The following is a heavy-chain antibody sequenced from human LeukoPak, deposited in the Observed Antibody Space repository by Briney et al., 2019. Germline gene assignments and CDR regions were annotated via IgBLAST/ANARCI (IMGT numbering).Heavy chain of an antibody. CDR3: ARPRYYSSSAVGY. D-gene: IGHD6-6*01. Sequence: ASVKVSCKASGYTFTSYDINWVRQATGQGLEWMGWMNPNSGNTGYAQKFQGRVTITRNTSISTAYMELSSLRSEDTAVYYCARPRYYSSSAVGYWGQGTLVTVSS. J-gene: IGHJ4*02. CDR2: MNPNSGNT. V-gene: IGHV1-8*03. CDR1: GYTFTSYD.